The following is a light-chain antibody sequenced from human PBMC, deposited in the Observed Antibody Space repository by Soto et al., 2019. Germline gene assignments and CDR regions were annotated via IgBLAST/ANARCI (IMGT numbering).Light chain of an antibody. V-gene: IGLV2-14*01. CDR2: EVS. Sequence: QSALTHPASVSGSPGQSITISCTGTSSDVGGYKYVSWYQHQSGKAPKLMIYEVSNRPSGVSNRFSGSKSGNTASLTISGLQAEDEADYYCSSYTSSSTLVFGGGTQLTVL. CDR1: SSDVGGYKY. J-gene: IGLJ7*01. CDR3: SSYTSSSTLV.